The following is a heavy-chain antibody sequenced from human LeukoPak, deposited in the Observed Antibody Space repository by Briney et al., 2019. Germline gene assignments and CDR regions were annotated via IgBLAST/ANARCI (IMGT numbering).Heavy chain of an antibody. CDR3: ARGGIGRYFDY. CDR2: INHSGST. D-gene: IGHD1-14*01. J-gene: IGHJ4*02. V-gene: IGHV4-34*01. CDR1: GGSFSGYY. Sequence: PSETLSLTRAVYGGSFSGYYWGSIRHPPGRGPEWIGEINHSGSTNYNPSLKSRVTISVDTSKNQFSLKLSSVTAADTAVYYCARGGIGRYFDYWGQGTLVTVSS.